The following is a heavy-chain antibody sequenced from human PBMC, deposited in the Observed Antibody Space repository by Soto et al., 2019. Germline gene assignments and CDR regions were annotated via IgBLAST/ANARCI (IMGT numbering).Heavy chain of an antibody. CDR3: AKDKDGNYYYGMDV. J-gene: IGHJ6*02. CDR2: ISWNSGSI. CDR1: GFTFDDYA. Sequence: GGSLRLSCAASGFTFDDYAMHWVRQAPGKGLEWVSGISWNSGSIGYADSVKGRFTISRDNAKNSLYLQMNSLRAEGTALYYCAKDKDGNYYYGMDVWGQGTTVTVSS. V-gene: IGHV3-9*01.